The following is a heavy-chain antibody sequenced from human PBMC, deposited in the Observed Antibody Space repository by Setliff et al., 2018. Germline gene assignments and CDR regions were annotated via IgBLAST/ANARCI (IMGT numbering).Heavy chain of an antibody. J-gene: IGHJ6*03. Sequence: ASVKVSCKASGYTFRSYAMNWVRQAPGQGLEWMGWINTNTGNPTYAQGFTGRFVFSLDTSVSTAYLQISSLKPEDTAMYYCARASRFGTIVYRGYYYMDVWGKGTTVTVSS. CDR2: INTNTGNP. CDR1: GYTFRSYA. V-gene: IGHV7-4-1*02. D-gene: IGHD3-10*01. CDR3: ARASRFGTIVYRGYYYMDV.